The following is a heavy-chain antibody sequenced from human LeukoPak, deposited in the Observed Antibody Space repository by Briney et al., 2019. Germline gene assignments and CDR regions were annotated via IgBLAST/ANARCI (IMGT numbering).Heavy chain of an antibody. V-gene: IGHV3-23*01. CDR1: GFTFSSYA. D-gene: IGHD2-8*01. J-gene: IGHJ4*02. Sequence: QTGGSLRLSCAASGFTFSSYAMSWVRQAPGKGLEWVSAISGSGGSTYYADSVKGRFTISRDNSKNTLYLQMNSLRAEDTAVYYCAKVAMIGYCTNGVCAHFDYWGQGTLVTVSS. CDR3: AKVAMIGYCTNGVCAHFDY. CDR2: ISGSGGST.